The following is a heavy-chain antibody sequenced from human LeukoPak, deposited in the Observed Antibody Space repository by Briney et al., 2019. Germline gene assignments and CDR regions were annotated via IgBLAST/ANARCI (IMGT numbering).Heavy chain of an antibody. Sequence: ASVNVSRKASGYTFPRYVINGVRQATGKGLDWMGWMNPNRGNTGYAQKFQGRVTMTRNTSISTAYMELSSLRSEDTAVYYCARGLNYYYDSSGYWSNAFDIWGQGTMVTVSS. CDR2: MNPNRGNT. J-gene: IGHJ3*02. D-gene: IGHD3-22*01. CDR3: ARGLNYYYDSSGYWSNAFDI. V-gene: IGHV1-8*01. CDR1: GYTFPRYV.